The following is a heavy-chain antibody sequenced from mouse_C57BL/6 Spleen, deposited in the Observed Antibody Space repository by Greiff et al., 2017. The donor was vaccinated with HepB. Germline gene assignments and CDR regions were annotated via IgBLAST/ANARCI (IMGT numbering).Heavy chain of an antibody. V-gene: IGHV1-80*01. Sequence: QVQLQQSGPELVKPGASVKISCKASGYAFSSYWMNWVKQRPGKGLEWIGQIYPGDGDTNYNGKFKGKATLTADKSSSTAYMQLSSLTSEDSAVYFCARSDYYGSDAMDYWGQGTSVTVSS. CDR1: GYAFSSYW. CDR3: ARSDYYGSDAMDY. CDR2: IYPGDGDT. D-gene: IGHD1-1*01. J-gene: IGHJ4*01.